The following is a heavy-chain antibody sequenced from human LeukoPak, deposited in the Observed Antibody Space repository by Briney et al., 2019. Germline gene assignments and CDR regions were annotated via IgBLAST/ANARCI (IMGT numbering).Heavy chain of an antibody. D-gene: IGHD2-2*01. CDR1: GFTVSSNY. V-gene: IGHV3-53*01. CDR3: ARVAVVPAAMDTFDY. Sequence: GGSLRFSCAASGFTVSSNYMSWVRQAPGKGLEWVSVIYSGGSTYYADSVKGRFTIFRDNSKNTLYLQMNSLRAEDTAVYYCARVAVVPAAMDTFDYWGQGTLVTVSS. CDR2: IYSGGST. J-gene: IGHJ4*02.